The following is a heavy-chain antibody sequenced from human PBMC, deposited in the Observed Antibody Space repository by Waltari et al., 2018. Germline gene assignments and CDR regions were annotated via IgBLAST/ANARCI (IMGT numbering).Heavy chain of an antibody. CDR1: GFTFTAYW. J-gene: IGHJ4*02. CDR3: VRDHWGPDY. D-gene: IGHD7-27*01. V-gene: IGHV3-7*01. CDR2: IHKDGSEK. Sequence: EVHLVESGGGLVQPGGSLRLFCDASGFTFTAYWMRWVRQAPGKGPEWVANIHKDGSEKNYVDYVKGRFTISRDNAKDSVYLQMNSLRADDTAMYYCVRDHWGPDYWGQGTLVTVSS.